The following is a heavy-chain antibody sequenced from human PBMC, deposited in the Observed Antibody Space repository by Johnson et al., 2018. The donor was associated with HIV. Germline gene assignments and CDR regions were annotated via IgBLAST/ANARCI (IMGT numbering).Heavy chain of an antibody. CDR3: ARVSYDGVLKTVGAFDI. CDR1: GFNVSSNY. Sequence: VQLVESGGGVVQPGRSLRLSCAVSGFNVSSNYMSWVRQAPGTGLEWVSVIYSGGSTYYVASVKGRFTISRDNSKNTLYLQMNSLRVEDTAVYFCARVSYDGVLKTVGAFDIWGQGTLITVSS. CDR2: IYSGGST. J-gene: IGHJ3*02. V-gene: IGHV3-66*01. D-gene: IGHD3-16*01.